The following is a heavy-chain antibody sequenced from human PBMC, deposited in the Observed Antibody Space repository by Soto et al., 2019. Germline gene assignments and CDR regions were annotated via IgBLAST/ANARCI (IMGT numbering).Heavy chain of an antibody. D-gene: IGHD1-26*01. CDR2: ISSDGSNK. CDR3: ARDDEGGSDCDLGY. V-gene: IGHV3-30-3*01. Sequence: QVQLVESGGGVVQPGRSLRLSCAVSGFTFSSHAMHWVRQAPGTGLEWVTLISSDGSNKYYADSVKGRFTTSRDNSKNRVYLQMNSLRVEDTAVYYCARDDEGGSDCDLGYWGQGALVTVSS. CDR1: GFTFSSHA. J-gene: IGHJ4*02.